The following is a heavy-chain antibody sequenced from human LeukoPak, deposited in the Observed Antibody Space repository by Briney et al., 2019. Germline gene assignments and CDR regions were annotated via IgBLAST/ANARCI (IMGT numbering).Heavy chain of an antibody. CDR3: ARARAQMATSPFNY. CDR1: GFTFSGYT. Sequence: GGSLRLSCAASGFTFSGYTMNWVRQAPGKGLEWVSSISSSSTYIYYADSVKGRFTISRDNAKNSLYLQMNSLRVEDTAVYYCARARAQMATSPFNYWGQGTLVTVSS. D-gene: IGHD5-24*01. J-gene: IGHJ4*02. V-gene: IGHV3-21*01. CDR2: ISSSSTYI.